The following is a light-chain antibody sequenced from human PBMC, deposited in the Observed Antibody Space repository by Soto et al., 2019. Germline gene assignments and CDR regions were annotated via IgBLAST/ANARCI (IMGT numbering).Light chain of an antibody. CDR2: DVS. CDR1: SSDIGGYKY. CDR3: SSYTGGSTYV. Sequence: QSVLTQPASVSGSPGQSITISCTGTSSDIGGYKYVSWYQQHPGKAPKMMIYDVSNRPSGVSNRFSGSKSGNTATLAISGFQGEDEAEYYCSSYTGGSTYVFGTGTKVTVL. J-gene: IGLJ1*01. V-gene: IGLV2-14*01.